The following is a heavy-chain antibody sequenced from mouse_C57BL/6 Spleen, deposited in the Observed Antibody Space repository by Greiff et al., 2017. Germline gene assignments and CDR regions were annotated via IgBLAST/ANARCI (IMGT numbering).Heavy chain of an antibody. CDR3: ARVDDYDPWFAY. D-gene: IGHD2-4*01. J-gene: IGHJ3*01. Sequence: QQRPARGLEWIGRIDPNSGGTKYNEKFKSKATLTVDKPSSTAYMQLSSLTSEDSAVYYCARVDDYDPWFAYWGQGTLVTVSA. CDR2: IDPNSGGT. V-gene: IGHV1-72*01.